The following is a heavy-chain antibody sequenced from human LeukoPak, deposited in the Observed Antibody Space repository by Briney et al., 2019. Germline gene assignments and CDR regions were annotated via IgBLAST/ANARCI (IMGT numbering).Heavy chain of an antibody. Sequence: GGSLRLSCAASGFTFSSYAMHWVRQAPGRGLEWVAVISYDGSNKYYADSVKGRFTISRDNAKNSLYLQMNSLRAEDTALYYCAKSGYGSGSHDINYWGQGTLVTVSS. J-gene: IGHJ4*02. CDR3: AKSGYGSGSHDINY. D-gene: IGHD3-10*01. V-gene: IGHV3-30*01. CDR2: ISYDGSNK. CDR1: GFTFSSYA.